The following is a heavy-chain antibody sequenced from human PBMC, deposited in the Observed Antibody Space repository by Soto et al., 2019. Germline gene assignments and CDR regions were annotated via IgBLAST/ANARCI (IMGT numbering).Heavy chain of an antibody. CDR2: IYPGDSYT. D-gene: IGHD5-12*01. V-gene: IGHV5-51*01. CDR3: ATSTVSYVDIVSSTTRGYFDH. Sequence: GESLKISCEGSGYXXXXXWIGCVRQIPWIGLEWMAHIYPGDSYTIYRPSFEGQVTLSVDRSISTAYLQWSSLKASDTAIYYCATSTVSYVDIVSSTTRGYFDHWGQGTLVTVSS. CDR1: GYXXXXXW. J-gene: IGHJ4*02.